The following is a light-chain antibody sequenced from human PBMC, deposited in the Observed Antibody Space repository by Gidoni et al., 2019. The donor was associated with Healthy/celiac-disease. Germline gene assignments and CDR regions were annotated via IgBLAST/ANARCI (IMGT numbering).Light chain of an antibody. J-gene: IGKJ1*01. CDR2: AAS. CDR3: QQSYSTLTWT. V-gene: IGKV1-39*01. Sequence: SASVGDRVTITCRASQSISSYLNWYQQKPGKAPKLLIYAASSLQSGVPSRFSGSGSGTDFSLTISSLQPEDVATYYCQQSYSTLTWTFGQGTKVEIK. CDR1: QSISSY.